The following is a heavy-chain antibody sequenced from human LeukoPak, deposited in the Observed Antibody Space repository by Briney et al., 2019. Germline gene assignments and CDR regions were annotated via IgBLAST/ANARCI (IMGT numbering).Heavy chain of an antibody. CDR1: GASITSGPYY. Sequence: SQTLSLTCTVSGASITSGPYYWSWIRQPAGQGLEWIGRLYTTGSTNLNPSLRSRVTMSLDTSKNQLSLNLTSVTAADTGVYYCARVINFYYYMDVWGKGTTVTVSS. CDR3: ARVINFYYYMDV. D-gene: IGHD3-22*01. CDR2: LYTTGST. J-gene: IGHJ6*03. V-gene: IGHV4-61*02.